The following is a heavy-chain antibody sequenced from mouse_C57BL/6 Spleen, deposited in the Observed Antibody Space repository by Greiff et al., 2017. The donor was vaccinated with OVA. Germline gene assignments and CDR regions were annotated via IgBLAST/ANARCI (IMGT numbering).Heavy chain of an antibody. V-gene: IGHV5-9-1*02. J-gene: IGHJ4*01. Sequence: EVQGVESGEGLVKPGGSLKLSCAASGFTFSSYAMSWVRQTPEKRLEWVAYISSGGDYIYYADTVKGRFTISRDNARNTLYLQMSSLKSEDTAMYYCTRASTEDAMDDWGQGTSVTVSS. CDR1: GFTFSSYA. CDR3: TRASTEDAMDD. D-gene: IGHD1-1*01. CDR2: ISSGGDYI.